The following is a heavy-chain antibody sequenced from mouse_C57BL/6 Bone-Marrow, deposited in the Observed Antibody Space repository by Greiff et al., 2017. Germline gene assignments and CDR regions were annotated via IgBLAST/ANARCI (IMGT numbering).Heavy chain of an antibody. V-gene: IGHV14-4*02. D-gene: IGHD3-3*01. CDR2: IDPENGDT. CDR3: NAGGTSDY. CDR1: GFNIKDYY. Sequence: VQLQQSGAELVRSGASVKLSCTASGFNIKDYYMHWVKQRPEQGLEWIGWIDPENGDTEYAPKFQGKATMTADTSSNTAYLQLSSLTSEDTAVYYCNAGGTSDYWGQGTTLTVSS. J-gene: IGHJ2*01.